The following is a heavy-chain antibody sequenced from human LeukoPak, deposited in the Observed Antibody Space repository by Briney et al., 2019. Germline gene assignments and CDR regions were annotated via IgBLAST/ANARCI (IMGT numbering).Heavy chain of an antibody. Sequence: PGPCLTLSYAPAAFTFSNTWTRCVRLEPGNGLGWDVRSKRKIDGVTTEYAAPVKGRFTIYRDDSKNTLYLQMNSLKIEDTAVYFCTSDTLAPSAYGMAVWGQGPTVTASS. CDR2: SKRKIDGVTT. J-gene: IGHJ6*02. CDR3: TSDTLAPSAYGMAV. D-gene: IGHD5-12*01. CDR1: AFTFSNTW. V-gene: IGHV3-15*01.